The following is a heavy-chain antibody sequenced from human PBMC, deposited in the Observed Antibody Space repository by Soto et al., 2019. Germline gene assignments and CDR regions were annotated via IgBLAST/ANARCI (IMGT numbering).Heavy chain of an antibody. D-gene: IGHD2-2*01. J-gene: IGHJ6*03. CDR3: ARGARPQDIVVVPAAIPYYYYYYMDV. CDR1: GGSISSYY. V-gene: IGHV4-59*01. Sequence: QVQLQESGPGLVKPSETLSLTCTVSGGSISSYYWSWIRQPPGKGLEWIGYIYYSGSTNYNPSLKSRDTISVDTSKNQFSLQLSSVTAADTAVYYCARGARPQDIVVVPAAIPYYYYYYMDVWGKGTTVTVSS. CDR2: IYYSGST.